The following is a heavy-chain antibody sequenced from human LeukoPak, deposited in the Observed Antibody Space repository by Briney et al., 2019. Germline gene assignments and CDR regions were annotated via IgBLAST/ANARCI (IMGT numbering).Heavy chain of an antibody. V-gene: IGHV3-49*04. D-gene: IGHD3-22*01. Sequence: PGGSLRLSCTASGFTFGDYAMSWVRQAPGKGLEWAGFIRGKAYGGTTEYAASVKGRFTISRDDSKSIAYLQINSLKTEDTAVFYCSRGGKVSYYDNSGYPDYWGQGTLVTVSS. CDR3: SRGGKVSYYDNSGYPDY. J-gene: IGHJ4*02. CDR2: IRGKAYGGTT. CDR1: GFTFGDYA.